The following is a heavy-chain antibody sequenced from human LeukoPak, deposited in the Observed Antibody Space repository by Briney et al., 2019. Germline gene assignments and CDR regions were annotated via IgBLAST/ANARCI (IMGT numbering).Heavy chain of an antibody. V-gene: IGHV4-38-2*02. CDR1: GYSIDSDYF. D-gene: IGHD1-26*01. CDR3: ARVGRCSGSFYTWFDP. J-gene: IGHJ5*02. Sequence: PSETLSLTCTFSGYSIDSDYFWGWIRPPPGKGLEWIGSIYHIGSTYYNPSLKSRVTISVDTSKNQFSLKLNSVTAADTAVYYCARVGRCSGSFYTWFDPWGQGTLVIVSS. CDR2: IYHIGST.